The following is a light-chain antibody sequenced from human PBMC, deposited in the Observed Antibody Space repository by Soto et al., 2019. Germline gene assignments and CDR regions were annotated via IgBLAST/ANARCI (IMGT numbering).Light chain of an antibody. CDR1: NSDVGGYKY. Sequence: QSVLTQPPSASGSPGQSVTISCTGTNSDVGGYKYVSWYQQHPGKAPKLMIYEVNKRPSGVPDRFSGSKSGNTASLTVSGLQAGDEADYYCSSYAGSNNFIFGTGTKVTVL. V-gene: IGLV2-8*01. J-gene: IGLJ1*01. CDR2: EVN. CDR3: SSYAGSNNFI.